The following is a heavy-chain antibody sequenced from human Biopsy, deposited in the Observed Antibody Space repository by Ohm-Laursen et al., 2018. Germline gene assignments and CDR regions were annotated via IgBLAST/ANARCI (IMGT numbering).Heavy chain of an antibody. Sequence: SLRLSCSAPGFTINSNYMNWARQAPGKGLEWVSVIYTGDITSYADSVKGRFTISRGISKNALYLHMNSLRAEDRGVYYCVRGLADGVHLNWGQGTLVAVSS. D-gene: IGHD4-17*01. CDR3: VRGLADGVHLN. CDR2: IYTGDIT. CDR1: GFTINSNY. J-gene: IGHJ4*02. V-gene: IGHV3-66*01.